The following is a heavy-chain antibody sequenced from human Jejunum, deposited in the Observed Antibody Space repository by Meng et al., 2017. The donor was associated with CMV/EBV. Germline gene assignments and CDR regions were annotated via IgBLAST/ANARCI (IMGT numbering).Heavy chain of an antibody. CDR1: GFTVSDKY. J-gene: IGHJ3*02. V-gene: IGHV3-66*02. CDR2: LYSGGTT. D-gene: IGHD1-26*01. Sequence: GFTVSDKYMTWVRQPPGKGLQWVSILYSGGTTSYADSVGSRFIFSRDSSKNTVFLQMNSLRPDDTAVYYCARQYSGSYGDAFDIWGQGVLVTVSS. CDR3: ARQYSGSYGDAFDI.